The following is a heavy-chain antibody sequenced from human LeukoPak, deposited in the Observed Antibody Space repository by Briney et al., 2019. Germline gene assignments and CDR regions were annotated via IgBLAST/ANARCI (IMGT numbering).Heavy chain of an antibody. V-gene: IGHV1-2*02. CDR2: INPNSGGT. CDR3: ARDSGSFAASFDY. D-gene: IGHD1-26*01. J-gene: IGHJ4*02. CDR1: GYTFTGYY. Sequence: ASVKVSCKASGYTFTGYYMHWVRQAPGQGLEWMGWINPNSGGTNYAQKLQGRVTMTTDTSTSTAYMELRSLRSDDTAVYYCARDSGSFAASFDYWGQGTLVTVSS.